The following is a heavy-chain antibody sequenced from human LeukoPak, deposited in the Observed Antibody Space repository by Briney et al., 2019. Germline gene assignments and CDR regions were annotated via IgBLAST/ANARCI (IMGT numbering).Heavy chain of an antibody. Sequence: GGSLRLSCAASGFTFDDYAMHWVRQAPGKGLEWVSGISWNSGSIGYADSVKGRFTISRDNAKNSLYLQMNSLRAEDTALYYCAKDIGIAVAGTISPPHYWGQGTLVTVSS. V-gene: IGHV3-9*01. J-gene: IGHJ4*02. D-gene: IGHD6-19*01. CDR3: AKDIGIAVAGTISPPHY. CDR2: ISWNSGSI. CDR1: GFTFDDYA.